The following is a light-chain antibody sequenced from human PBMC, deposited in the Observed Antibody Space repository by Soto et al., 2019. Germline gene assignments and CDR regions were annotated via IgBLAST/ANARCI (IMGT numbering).Light chain of an antibody. CDR2: KAS. Sequence: DIQMTQSPSTLSASVGDRVTITCRASQSISSWLAWYQKRPGKAPKLLIYKASSLESGVPSRFSGSGSGTEFTLTISSLQPADFATYFCQQYSDYPYTFGQGTKLEIK. V-gene: IGKV1-5*03. CDR3: QQYSDYPYT. J-gene: IGKJ2*01. CDR1: QSISSW.